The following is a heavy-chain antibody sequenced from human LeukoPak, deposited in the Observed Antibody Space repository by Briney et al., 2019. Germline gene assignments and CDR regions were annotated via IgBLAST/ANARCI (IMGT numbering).Heavy chain of an antibody. Sequence: SSETLSLTCTVSGGSISSYYWSWIRQPPGKGLEWIGYIYYSGSTNYNPSLKSRVTISVDTSKSQFSLKLSSVTAADTAVYYCARHSSAYGSGSFYYYYGMDVWGQGTTVTVSS. CDR1: GGSISSYY. CDR3: ARHSSAYGSGSFYYYYGMDV. J-gene: IGHJ6*02. D-gene: IGHD3-10*01. V-gene: IGHV4-59*01. CDR2: IYYSGST.